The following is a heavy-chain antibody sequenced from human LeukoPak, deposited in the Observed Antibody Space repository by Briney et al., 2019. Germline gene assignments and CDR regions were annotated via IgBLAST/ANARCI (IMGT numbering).Heavy chain of an antibody. V-gene: IGHV4-34*01. CDR1: GGSFSGYY. CDR2: IYYSGST. J-gene: IGHJ6*03. Sequence: SETLSLTCAVYGGSFSGYYWSWIRQPPGKGLEWIGSIYYSGSTYYNPSLKSRVTISVDTSKNQFSLKLSSVTAADTAVYYCARARYYYYYYMDVWGKGTTVTISS. CDR3: ARARYYYYYYMDV.